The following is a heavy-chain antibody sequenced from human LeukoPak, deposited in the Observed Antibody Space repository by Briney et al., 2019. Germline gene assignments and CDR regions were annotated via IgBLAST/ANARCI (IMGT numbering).Heavy chain of an antibody. D-gene: IGHD3-10*01. CDR1: GCTLTELS. CDR3: ASRGVIITSFDY. J-gene: IGHJ4*02. V-gene: IGHV1-24*01. Sequence: ASVKVSCKVSGCTLTELSMHWVRQAPGKGLEWMGGFDPEDGETIYAQKFQGRVTMTEDTSTDTAYMELSSLRSEDTAVYYCASRGVIITSFDYWGQGTLVTVSS. CDR2: FDPEDGET.